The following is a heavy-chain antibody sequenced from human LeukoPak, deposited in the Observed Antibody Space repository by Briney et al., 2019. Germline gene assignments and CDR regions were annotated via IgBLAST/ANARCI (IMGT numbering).Heavy chain of an antibody. D-gene: IGHD5-18*01. CDR3: ARALPHRRLMDTTMEQHWFDP. Sequence: SVKVSCKASGGTFSSYAISWVRQAPGQGLEWMGGIIPIFGTANYAQKFQGRVTITADKSTSTAYMELSSLRSEDTAVYYCARALPHRRLMDTTMEQHWFDPWGQGTLVTVSS. V-gene: IGHV1-69*06. J-gene: IGHJ5*02. CDR1: GGTFSSYA. CDR2: IIPIFGTA.